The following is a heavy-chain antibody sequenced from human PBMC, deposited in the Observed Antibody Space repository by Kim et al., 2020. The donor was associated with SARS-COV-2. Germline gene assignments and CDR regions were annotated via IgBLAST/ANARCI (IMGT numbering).Heavy chain of an antibody. J-gene: IGHJ4*02. CDR3: ARQRLGNPIDY. V-gene: IGHV5-51*01. Sequence: RYSPSFQGQVTISADKSISTAYLQWSSLKASDTAMYYCARQRLGNPIDYWGQGTLVTVSS. D-gene: IGHD3-16*01.